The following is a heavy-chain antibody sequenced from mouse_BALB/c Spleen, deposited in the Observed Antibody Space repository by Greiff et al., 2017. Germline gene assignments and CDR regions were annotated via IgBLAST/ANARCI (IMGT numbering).Heavy chain of an antibody. Sequence: EVKLLESGPGLVKPSLSLSLTCTVTGYSITSDYAWNWIRQFPGNKLEWMGYISYSGSTSYNPSLKSRISITRDTSKNQFFLQLNSVTTEDTATYYCARSRDRGGFDYWGQGTTLTVSS. CDR1: GYSITSDYA. J-gene: IGHJ2*01. CDR2: ISYSGST. D-gene: IGHD3-3*01. CDR3: ARSRDRGGFDY. V-gene: IGHV3-2*02.